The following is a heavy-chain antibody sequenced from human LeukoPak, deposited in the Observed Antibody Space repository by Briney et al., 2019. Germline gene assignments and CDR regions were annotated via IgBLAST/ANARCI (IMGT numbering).Heavy chain of an antibody. CDR2: ISSSGSTI. Sequence: GGSLRLSCAASGFTFSDYYMSWIRQAPGKGLEWVSYISSSGSTIYYADSVKGRFTISRDNSKNTLYLQMNSLRAEDTAVYYCARDRTYYYDSSGLAPSGMDVWGQGTTVTVSS. CDR3: ARDRTYYYDSSGLAPSGMDV. CDR1: GFTFSDYY. J-gene: IGHJ6*02. D-gene: IGHD3-22*01. V-gene: IGHV3-11*04.